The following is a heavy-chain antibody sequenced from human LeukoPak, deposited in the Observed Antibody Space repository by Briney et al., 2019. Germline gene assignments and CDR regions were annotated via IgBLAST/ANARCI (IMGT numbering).Heavy chain of an antibody. CDR3: ARGGYSSGWYGHDAFDI. CDR2: ISSSSSTI. CDR1: GFTFSSYS. V-gene: IGHV3-48*04. D-gene: IGHD6-19*01. J-gene: IGHJ3*02. Sequence: PGGSLRLSCAASGFTFSSYSMNWVRQAPGKGLEWVSYISSSSSTIYYADSVKGRFTISRDNAKNSLYLQMNSLRAEDTAVYYCARGGYSSGWYGHDAFDIWGQGTMVTVSS.